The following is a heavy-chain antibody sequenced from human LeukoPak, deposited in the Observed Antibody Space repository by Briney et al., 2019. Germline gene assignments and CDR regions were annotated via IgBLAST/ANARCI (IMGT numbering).Heavy chain of an antibody. CDR3: ARVSTTGVWYYYDSSGYYYFDY. J-gene: IGHJ4*02. V-gene: IGHV4-30-4*01. D-gene: IGHD3-22*01. CDR1: GGSISSGEYY. CDR2: IYYSGST. Sequence: KTSETLSLTCTVSGGSISSGEYYWSWIRQPPGKGLEWIGYIYYSGSTYYNPSLKSRVTISVDTSKNQFSLKLSSVTAADTAVYYCARVSTTGVWYYYDSSGYYYFDYWGQGTLVTVSS.